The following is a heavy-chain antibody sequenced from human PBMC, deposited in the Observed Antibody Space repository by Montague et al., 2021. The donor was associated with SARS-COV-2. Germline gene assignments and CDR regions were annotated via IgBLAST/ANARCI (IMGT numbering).Heavy chain of an antibody. CDR1: GFTFTNYW. V-gene: IGHV3-7*01. D-gene: IGHD4-23*01. Sequence: SLRLSCAASGFTFTNYWLSWLRQAPGKGPEWVANINQGGTEIHYXDPVNGRFTISRDNAKNSLYLQMNSLRAEDTAVYYCARRNYGGDKYYYYGMDVWGQGTTVTVSS. J-gene: IGHJ6*02. CDR2: INQGGTEI. CDR3: ARRNYGGDKYYYYGMDV.